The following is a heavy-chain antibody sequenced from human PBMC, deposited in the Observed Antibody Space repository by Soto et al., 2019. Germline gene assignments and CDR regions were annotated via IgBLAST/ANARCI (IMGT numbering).Heavy chain of an antibody. D-gene: IGHD6-13*01. J-gene: IGHJ4*02. CDR1: GGSISSSSYY. CDR3: ARQSSSRHDRGGYCDY. V-gene: IGHV4-39*01. CDR2: IYYSGST. Sequence: SETLSLTCTVSGGSISSSSYYWGWIRQPPGKGLEWIGSIYYSGSTYYNPSLKSRVTISVDTSKNQFSLKLSSVTAADTAVYFCARQSSSRHDRGGYCDYWGKGNL.